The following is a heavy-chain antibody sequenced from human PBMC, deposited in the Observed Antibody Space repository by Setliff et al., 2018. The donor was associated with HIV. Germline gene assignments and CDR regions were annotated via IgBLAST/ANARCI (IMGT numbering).Heavy chain of an antibody. CDR3: ARHRRDTTAISDY. Sequence: KTSETLSLTCTVSGDSISSNNYYWAWIRQSPGKGLEWIGCIFYGGSVYGSGRTYYNPSLKSRVTISVDTSQNQFSLKLSSVTAADTAVYYCARHRRDTTAISDYWGQGTLVTVSS. V-gene: IGHV4-39*01. CDR1: GDSISSNNYY. CDR2: IFYGGSVYGSGRT. J-gene: IGHJ4*02. D-gene: IGHD4-17*01.